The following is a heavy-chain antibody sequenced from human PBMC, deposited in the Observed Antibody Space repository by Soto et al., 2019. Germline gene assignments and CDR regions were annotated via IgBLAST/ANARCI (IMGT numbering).Heavy chain of an antibody. V-gene: IGHV1-69*12. D-gene: IGHD4-17*01. J-gene: IGHJ5*02. CDR2: IIPIFGTA. CDR1: GGTFSSYA. CDR3: ARKMDYGDSDGGGWFDP. Sequence: QVQLVQSGAEVKKPGSSVKVSCKASGGTFSSYAISWVRQAPGQGLEWMGGIIPIFGTANYAQKFQGRVTITADESXSXXYMELGSLRSEDTAVYYCARKMDYGDSDGGGWFDPWGQGTLVTVSS.